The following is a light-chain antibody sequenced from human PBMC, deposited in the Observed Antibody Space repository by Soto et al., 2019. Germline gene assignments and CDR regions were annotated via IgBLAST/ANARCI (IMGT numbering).Light chain of an antibody. Sequence: QSALKQPPSVSAAPGQRVTISCSGSSSNIGNNYVSWYRQFPGTAPKLLICEDDKRPPGIPDRFSGSKSGSSATLAITGIQTGDEADYYCGTWDSSLSAGVFGGGTKVTVL. V-gene: IGLV1-51*02. CDR2: EDD. J-gene: IGLJ2*01. CDR3: GTWDSSLSAGV. CDR1: SSNIGNNY.